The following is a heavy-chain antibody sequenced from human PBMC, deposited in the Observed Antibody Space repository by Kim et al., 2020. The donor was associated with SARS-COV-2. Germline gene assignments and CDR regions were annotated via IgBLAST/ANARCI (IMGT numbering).Heavy chain of an antibody. CDR3: ARGPF. J-gene: IGHJ4*02. V-gene: IGHV3-74*01. CDR1: GFTFSTYW. Sequence: GGSLRLSCAASGFTFSTYWTDWVRHAPGTGPVWVSRIDNDGSITLYADSVQGRFTISRDNSTNTLFLQMTSLRADDTGVYYCARGPFWGQGTLVTVSS. CDR2: IDNDGSIT.